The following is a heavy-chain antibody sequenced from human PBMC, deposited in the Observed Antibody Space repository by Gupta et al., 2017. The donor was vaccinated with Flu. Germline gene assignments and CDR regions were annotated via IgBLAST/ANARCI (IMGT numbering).Heavy chain of an antibody. V-gene: IGHV4-31*03. J-gene: IGHJ5*02. D-gene: IGHD3-9*01. CDR2: IYYSGST. CDR3: AIDRDNDIWRGWFDP. Sequence: VQLQDSGPGLVGAAQTLSLTCTVSGDSISSGGSYWSWIRQRPGSGLEWMGYIYYSGSTYYNPSCDCRVTISVDTSKNQVSLKLNSVTAADTAVYYCAIDRDNDIWRGWFDPWGHVRLVTVYS. CDR1: GDSISSGGSY.